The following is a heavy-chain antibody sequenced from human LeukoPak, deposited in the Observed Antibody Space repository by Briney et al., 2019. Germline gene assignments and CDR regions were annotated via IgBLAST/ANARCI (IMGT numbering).Heavy chain of an antibody. V-gene: IGHV3-21*01. J-gene: IGHJ1*01. Sequence: GGSLRLSCAASGFTFSSYSMNWVRQAPGKGLEWVSSISSSSSYIYYADSVKGRFTTSRDNAKSSLYLQMNSLRAEDTAVYYCARDYGVNSGYFQHWGQGTLVTVSS. CDR2: ISSSSSYI. D-gene: IGHD4-17*01. CDR3: ARDYGVNSGYFQH. CDR1: GFTFSSYS.